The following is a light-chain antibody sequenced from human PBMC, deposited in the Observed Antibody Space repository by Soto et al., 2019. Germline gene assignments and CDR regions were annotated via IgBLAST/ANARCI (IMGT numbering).Light chain of an antibody. CDR3: QQSYSTPYT. CDR1: QSISSY. Sequence: DIQMTQSPSSLSASVGDRVTITCRASQSISSYLNWYQQKPGKAPKLLIYAAPSLQSGVPSRFSGSGSGTDFTLTINSLQPEYFATYYCQQSYSTPYTFGQGTKLEIK. J-gene: IGKJ2*01. V-gene: IGKV1-39*01. CDR2: AAP.